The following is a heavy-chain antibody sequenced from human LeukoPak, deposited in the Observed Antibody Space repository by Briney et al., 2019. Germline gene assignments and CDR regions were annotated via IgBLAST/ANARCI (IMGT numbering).Heavy chain of an antibody. D-gene: IGHD6-13*01. CDR2: IYYSGST. Sequence: SETLSLTCTVSGGSISSYYWSWIRQPPGKGLEWIGYIYYSGSTNYNPSLKSRVTISLDTSKNQFSLKLSSVTAADTAVYYCARDAPDTYSSSWYYFDYWGQGTLVTVSS. J-gene: IGHJ4*02. CDR3: ARDAPDTYSSSWYYFDY. CDR1: GGSISSYY. V-gene: IGHV4-59*12.